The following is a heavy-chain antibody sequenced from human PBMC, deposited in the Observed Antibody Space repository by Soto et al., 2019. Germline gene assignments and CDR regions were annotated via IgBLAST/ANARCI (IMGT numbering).Heavy chain of an antibody. CDR3: ARGAVRYLDWVGWFDP. V-gene: IGHV4-61*01. CDR1: GGSVSSGSYY. CDR2: IYYSGST. J-gene: IGHJ5*02. D-gene: IGHD3-9*01. Sequence: QVQLQESGPGLVKPSETLSLTCTVSGGSVSSGSYYWSWIRQPPGKGLEWIGYIYYSGSTNYNPSLKSRVTISVDTSKHQFSLKLGSVTAADTAVYYCARGAVRYLDWVGWFDPWGQGTLVTVSS.